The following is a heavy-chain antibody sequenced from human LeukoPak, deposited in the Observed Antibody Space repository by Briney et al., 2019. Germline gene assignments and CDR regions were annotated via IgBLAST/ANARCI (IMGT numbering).Heavy chain of an antibody. J-gene: IGHJ6*03. CDR1: GFTFSSYG. CDR2: IRYDGSNK. Sequence: GGSLRLSCAASGFTFSSYGMHWVRQAPGKGLEWVAFIRYDGSNKYYADSVKGRFTISRDNSKNTLYLQMNRLRAEDTAVYYCAKGKYSGYDEYYYYMDVWGKGTTVTVSS. V-gene: IGHV3-30*02. CDR3: AKGKYSGYDEYYYYMDV. D-gene: IGHD5-12*01.